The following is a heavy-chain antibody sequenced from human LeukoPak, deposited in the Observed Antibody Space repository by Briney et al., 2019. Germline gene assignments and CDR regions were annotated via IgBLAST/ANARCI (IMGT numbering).Heavy chain of an antibody. V-gene: IGHV4-34*01. CDR1: GGSFSGYY. CDR2: INHSGST. CDR3: ARAYYDILTGSEGYFQH. Sequence: TSSETLFLTCAVYGGSFSGYYWSWIRQPPGKGLEWIGEINHSGSTNYNPSLKSRVTISVDTSKNQFSLKLSSVTAADTAVYYCARAYYDILTGSEGYFQHWGQGTLVTVSS. D-gene: IGHD3-9*01. J-gene: IGHJ1*01.